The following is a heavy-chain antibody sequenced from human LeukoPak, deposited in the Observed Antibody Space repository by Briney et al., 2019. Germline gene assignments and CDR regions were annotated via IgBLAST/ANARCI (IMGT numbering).Heavy chain of an antibody. D-gene: IGHD3-22*01. V-gene: IGHV1-2*02. Sequence: ASAKVSCKASGYTLTGYYLHWVRQAPGQGPEWVGWVNPSSGYTTYTQMFQGRVTMTRDTSISTAYMGLSRLRPDDTAVYYCATGDYYDRSGHYYGDAAFDIWGQGTMVTVSS. CDR3: ATGDYYDRSGHYYGDAAFDI. CDR2: VNPSSGYT. J-gene: IGHJ3*02. CDR1: GYTLTGYY.